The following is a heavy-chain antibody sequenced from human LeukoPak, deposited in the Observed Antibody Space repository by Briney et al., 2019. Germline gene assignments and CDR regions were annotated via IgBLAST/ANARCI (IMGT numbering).Heavy chain of an antibody. CDR1: GYTFTSYD. CDR3: ARGRKVVGATYYYYYYMDV. D-gene: IGHD1-26*01. Sequence: ASVKVSCKASGYTFTSYDINWVRQATGQGLEWMGWMNPNSGNTGYAQKFQGRVTITRNTSISTAYMELSSLRSEDTAVYYCARGRKVVGATYYYYYYMDVWGKGTTVTVSS. CDR2: MNPNSGNT. J-gene: IGHJ6*03. V-gene: IGHV1-8*03.